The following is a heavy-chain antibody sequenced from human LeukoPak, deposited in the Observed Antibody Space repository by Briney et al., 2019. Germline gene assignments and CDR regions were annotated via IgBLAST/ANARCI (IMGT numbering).Heavy chain of an antibody. CDR2: IYNSGST. V-gene: IGHV4-59*01. D-gene: IGHD6-13*01. CDR3: ASSHLYSSSWYLSGRFDY. CDR1: GGSISSYY. Sequence: PSETLSLTCTVSGGSISSYYWSWLRQPPGKGLEWIGNIYNSGSTNYNPSLKSRVAISVDTSKKQFSLKLSSVTAADTAVYYCASSHLYSSSWYLSGRFDYWGQGTLVTVSS. J-gene: IGHJ4*02.